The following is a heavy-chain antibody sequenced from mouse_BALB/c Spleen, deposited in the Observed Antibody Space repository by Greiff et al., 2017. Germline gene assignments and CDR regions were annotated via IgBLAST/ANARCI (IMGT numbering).Heavy chain of an antibody. D-gene: IGHD3-3*01. CDR1: GFNIKDTY. CDR3: ASPRDFDV. J-gene: IGHJ1*01. Sequence: EVMLVESGAELVKPGASVKLSCTASGFNIKDTYMHWVKQRPEQGLEWIGRIDPANGNTKYDPKFQGKATITADTSSNTAYLQLSSLTSEDTAVYYCASPRDFDVWGAGTTVTVSS. CDR2: IDPANGNT. V-gene: IGHV14-3*02.